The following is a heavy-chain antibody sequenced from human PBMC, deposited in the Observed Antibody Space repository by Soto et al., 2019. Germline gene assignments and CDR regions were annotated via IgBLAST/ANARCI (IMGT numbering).Heavy chain of an antibody. J-gene: IGHJ4*02. CDR1: GGTFSSYA. CDR2: IIPIFGTA. CDR3: ARTGYCSGGSRLLALFDY. Sequence: SVKVSCKASGGTFSSYAISWVRQAPGQGLEWMGGIIPIFGTANYAQKFQGRVTITADESTSTAYMELSSLRSEDTAVYYCARTGYCSGGSRLLALFDYWGQGTLVTVSS. V-gene: IGHV1-69*13. D-gene: IGHD2-15*01.